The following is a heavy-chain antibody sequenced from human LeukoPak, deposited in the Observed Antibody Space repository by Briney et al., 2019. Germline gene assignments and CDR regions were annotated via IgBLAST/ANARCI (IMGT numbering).Heavy chain of an antibody. D-gene: IGHD6-13*01. CDR1: GGTFSSYA. Sequence: SVKVSCKASGGTFSSYAISWVRQAPGQGLEWMGGIIPIFGTANYAQKFQGRVTITADEPTSTAYMELSSLRSEDTAVYYCARGGSSSDDAFDIWGQGTMVTVSS. CDR3: ARGGSSSDDAFDI. J-gene: IGHJ3*02. V-gene: IGHV1-69*01. CDR2: IIPIFGTA.